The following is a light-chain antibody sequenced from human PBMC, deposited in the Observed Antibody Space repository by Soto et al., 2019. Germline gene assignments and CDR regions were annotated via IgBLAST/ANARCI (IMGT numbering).Light chain of an antibody. V-gene: IGKV3-20*01. CDR3: HQYGGSPCT. CDR2: GAS. Sequence: ELVLTQSPGTLSLSPGERATLSCRTSQSVSSSYLAWYQQKPGQAPRLLIYGASSRATGIPDRFSGSGSGTDFTLTISRLEPEDFAVYYCHQYGGSPCTFGQGTKLEIK. CDR1: QSVSSSY. J-gene: IGKJ2*02.